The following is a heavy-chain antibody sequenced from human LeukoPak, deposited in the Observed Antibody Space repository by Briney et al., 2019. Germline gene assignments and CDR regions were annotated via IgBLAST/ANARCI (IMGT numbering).Heavy chain of an antibody. CDR2: ISSSSSYI. CDR1: GFTFTSYA. Sequence: GGSLRLSCAASGFTFTSYAMNWVRQAPGKGLEWVSSISSSSSYIYYADSVKGRFTISRDNAKNSLYLQMNSLRAEDTAVYYCARDLPSRGYWGQGTLVTVSS. CDR3: ARDLPSRGY. V-gene: IGHV3-21*01. J-gene: IGHJ4*02. D-gene: IGHD3-10*01.